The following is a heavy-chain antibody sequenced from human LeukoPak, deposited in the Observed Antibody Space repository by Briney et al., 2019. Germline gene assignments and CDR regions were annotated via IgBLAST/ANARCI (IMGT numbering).Heavy chain of an antibody. CDR1: GYTFTSYG. D-gene: IGHD3-22*01. CDR3: ARVETYYYDSHLDY. V-gene: IGHV1-18*01. Sequence: RASVKVSCKASGYTFTSYGISWVRQAPGQGLEWMGWISAYNGNTNYAQKLQGRVTMTTDTSTSTAYMELRSLRSDDTAVYYCARVETYYYDSHLDYWGQGTLVTVSS. J-gene: IGHJ4*02. CDR2: ISAYNGNT.